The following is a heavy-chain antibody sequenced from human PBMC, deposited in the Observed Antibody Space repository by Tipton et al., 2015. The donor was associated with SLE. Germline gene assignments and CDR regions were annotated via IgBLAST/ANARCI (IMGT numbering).Heavy chain of an antibody. V-gene: IGHV4-59*11. CDR2: IYYSGST. CDR1: GGSISSHY. J-gene: IGHJ4*02. D-gene: IGHD6-19*01. Sequence: LRLSCTVSGGSISSHYWSWIRQPPGKGLEWIGYIYYSGSTNYNPSLKSRVTISVDTSKNQFSLKLSSVTAADTAVYYCARDQGYSSGSGLDYWGQGTLVTVSS. CDR3: ARDQGYSSGSGLDY.